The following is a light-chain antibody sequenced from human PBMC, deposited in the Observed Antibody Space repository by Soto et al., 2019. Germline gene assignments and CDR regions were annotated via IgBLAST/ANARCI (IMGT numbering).Light chain of an antibody. CDR1: SSDVGSYDR. J-gene: IGLJ2*01. CDR3: TSDTSSSTVV. V-gene: IGLV2-18*02. CDR2: DVS. Sequence: QSALTQPPSVSGSPGQSVNISCTGTSSDVGSYDRVSWYQQPPGTAPKLMIYDVSNRPSGVPDRFSGSKSGNTASLTISGLQAEDEAAYYCTSDTSSSTVVFGGGTKLTVL.